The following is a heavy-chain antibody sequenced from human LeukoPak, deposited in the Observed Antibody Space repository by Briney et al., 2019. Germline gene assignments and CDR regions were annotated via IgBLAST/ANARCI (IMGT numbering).Heavy chain of an antibody. CDR2: INWNGGST. Sequence: GGSLRLSCAASGFTFDDYGMSWVRQAPGKGLEWVSGINWNGGSTGYADSVKGRFTISRDNAKNSLYLQMNSLRAEDTAVYYCARAVAGPAGEYYFDYWGQGTLVTVSS. J-gene: IGHJ4*02. V-gene: IGHV3-20*04. CDR1: GFTFDDYG. CDR3: ARAVAGPAGEYYFDY. D-gene: IGHD6-19*01.